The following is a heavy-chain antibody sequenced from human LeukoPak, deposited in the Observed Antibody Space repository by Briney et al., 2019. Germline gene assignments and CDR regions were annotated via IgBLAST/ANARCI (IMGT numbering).Heavy chain of an antibody. CDR1: GFFFDDYG. J-gene: IGHJ4*02. CDR3: AKWKYSNSGIDDY. D-gene: IGHD6-6*01. Sequence: PGGSLRLSCAASGFFFDDYGMHWVRQVPGKGLEWVSGISWQSNTRKYADSVRGRFTISRDNSKNMLYLQMNSLRAEDTAVYYCAKWKYSNSGIDDYWGQGTLVTVSS. CDR2: ISWQSNTR. V-gene: IGHV3-9*01.